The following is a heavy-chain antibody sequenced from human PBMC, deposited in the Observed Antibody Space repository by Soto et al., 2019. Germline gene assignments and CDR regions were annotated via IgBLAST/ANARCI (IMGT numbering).Heavy chain of an antibody. CDR3: ARDSPIAAADTPNYYYYGMDV. CDR1: GGSISSGGYY. CDR2: IYYSGST. D-gene: IGHD6-13*01. J-gene: IGHJ6*02. Sequence: SETLSLTCTVSGGSISSGGYYWSWIRQHPGKGLEWIGYIYYSGSTYYNPSLKSRVTISVDTSKNQFSLKLSSVTAADTAVYHSARDSPIAAADTPNYYYYGMDVWGQGTTVTVSS. V-gene: IGHV4-31*03.